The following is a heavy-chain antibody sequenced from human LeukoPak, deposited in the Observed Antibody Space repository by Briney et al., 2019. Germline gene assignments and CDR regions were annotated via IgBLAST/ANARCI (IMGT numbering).Heavy chain of an antibody. J-gene: IGHJ4*02. CDR3: ARRTYYYDSSGYYRNYPIFDY. V-gene: IGHV4-4*02. Sequence: RPSGTLSLTCAVSGGSISSSKWWNWVRQPPGKGLEWIGEIYHSGSTNYNPSLKSRVTISVDTSKNQFSLKLSSVTAADTAVYYCARRTYYYDSSGYYRNYPIFDYWGQGTLVTVSS. D-gene: IGHD3-22*01. CDR2: IYHSGST. CDR1: GGSISSSKW.